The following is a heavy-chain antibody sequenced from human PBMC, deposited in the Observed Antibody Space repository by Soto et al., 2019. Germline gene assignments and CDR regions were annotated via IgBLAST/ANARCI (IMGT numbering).Heavy chain of an antibody. CDR1: AFTFSSYE. CDR3: ARISGWRIGGFGGAFDI. V-gene: IGHV3-48*03. Sequence: SVRLSCAASAFTFSSYEMNWVRQAPGKGLEWISYISSSGSSIHYADSVKGRFTISRDNAKNSLYLQMNSLRAEDTAVYYCARISGWRIGGFGGAFDIWGQGTMVTVSS. CDR2: ISSSGSSI. J-gene: IGHJ3*02. D-gene: IGHD3-16*01.